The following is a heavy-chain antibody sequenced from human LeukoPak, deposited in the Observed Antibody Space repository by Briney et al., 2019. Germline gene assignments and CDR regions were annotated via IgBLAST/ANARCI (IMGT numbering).Heavy chain of an antibody. CDR1: GGPISRSSYY. D-gene: IGHD3-10*01. CDR2: IYYSGST. V-gene: IGHV4-39*01. Sequence: SETLSLTCTVSGGPISRSSYYWGWIRQPPGKGLEWIGTIYYSGSTYYNPSLKSRVTISADTSKNQFSLKLCSVTAADMAVYFSARLTSGHFDFWGQGTLVTVSS. CDR3: ARLTSGHFDF. J-gene: IGHJ4*02.